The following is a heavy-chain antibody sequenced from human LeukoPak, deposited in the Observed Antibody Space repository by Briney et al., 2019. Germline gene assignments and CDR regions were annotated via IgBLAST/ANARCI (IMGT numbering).Heavy chain of an antibody. CDR2: INPNSGGT. CDR3: ARFSSSGYFFFDY. V-gene: IGHV1-2*02. D-gene: IGHD6-13*01. Sequence: ASVKVSCKASGYTFTGYYMHWVRQAPGQGLEGMGWINPNSGGTNYAQKFQGRVTMTRDTSISTAYMELSRLRSDDTAVYYCARFSSSGYFFFDYWGQGTLVTVSS. CDR1: GYTFTGYY. J-gene: IGHJ4*02.